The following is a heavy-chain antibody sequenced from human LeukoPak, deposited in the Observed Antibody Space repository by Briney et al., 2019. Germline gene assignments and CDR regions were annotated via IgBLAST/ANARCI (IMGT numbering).Heavy chain of an antibody. D-gene: IGHD3-10*01. V-gene: IGHV3-21*01. CDR1: GFTFSSYS. Sequence: GGSLRLSCAASGFTFSSYSMNWVRQAPGKGMEWVSSISISSSYIYYTASVKGRFTISRDNAKNSLYLQMNSLRAEDTAVYYCARDRRDYYGSGTYRDPYYYMDVWGKGTTVIISS. CDR3: ARDRRDYYGSGTYRDPYYYMDV. J-gene: IGHJ6*03. CDR2: ISISSSYI.